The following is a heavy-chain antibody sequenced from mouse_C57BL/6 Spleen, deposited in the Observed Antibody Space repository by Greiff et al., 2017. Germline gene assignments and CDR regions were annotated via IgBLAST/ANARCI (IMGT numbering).Heavy chain of an antibody. V-gene: IGHV14-3*01. Sequence: VHVKQSVAELVRPGASVKLSCTASGFNIKNTYMHWVKQRPEQGLEWIGRIDPANGNTKYAPKFQGKATITADTSSNTAYLQLSSLTSEDTAIYYCALDYYGSRGYFDVWGTGTTVTVSS. J-gene: IGHJ1*03. D-gene: IGHD1-1*01. CDR3: ALDYYGSRGYFDV. CDR2: IDPANGNT. CDR1: GFNIKNTY.